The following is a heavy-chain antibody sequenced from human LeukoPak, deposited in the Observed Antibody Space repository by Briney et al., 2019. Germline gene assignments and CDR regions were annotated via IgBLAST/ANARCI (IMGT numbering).Heavy chain of an antibody. V-gene: IGHV3-30*04. J-gene: IGHJ4*02. CDR1: GFTFSSYA. Sequence: GGSLRLSCAASGFTFSSYAMHWVRQAPGKGLEWVAVISYDGSNKYYADSVKGRFTISRDNSKNTLYLQMNSLRAEDTAVYYCAREEYDYVWGSYPDYWGQGTLVTVSS. D-gene: IGHD3-16*02. CDR2: ISYDGSNK. CDR3: AREEYDYVWGSYPDY.